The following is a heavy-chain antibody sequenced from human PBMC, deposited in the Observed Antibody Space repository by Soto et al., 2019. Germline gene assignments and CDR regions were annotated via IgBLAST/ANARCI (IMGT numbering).Heavy chain of an antibody. CDR1: GGSISTYY. CDR2: VYYSGNT. CDR3: ASHRSGYAFH. Sequence: LPETLSLTCTVSGGSISTYYWSWIRQSPGKGLEWIGYVYYSGNTNYNPSLKGRVTISLDASTNQFSLKLTSVTAADTAVYYCASHRSGYAFHWGPGTLVTVSS. D-gene: IGHD6-25*01. V-gene: IGHV4-59*01. J-gene: IGHJ4*02.